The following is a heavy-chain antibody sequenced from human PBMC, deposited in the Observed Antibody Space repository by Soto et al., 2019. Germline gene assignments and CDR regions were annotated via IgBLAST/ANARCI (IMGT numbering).Heavy chain of an antibody. D-gene: IGHD4-17*01. CDR2: IYYSGST. CDR3: ARVDVTPGVYYYYYGMDV. Sequence: QVQLQESGPGLVKPSQTLSLTCTVSGGSISSGDYYWSWIRQPPGKGLEWIGYIYYSGSTYYNPSLKSRVTISVDTSQNQFSLKLSSVAAADTAVYYCARVDVTPGVYYYYYGMDVWGQGTTVTVSS. CDR1: GGSISSGDYY. J-gene: IGHJ6*02. V-gene: IGHV4-30-4*01.